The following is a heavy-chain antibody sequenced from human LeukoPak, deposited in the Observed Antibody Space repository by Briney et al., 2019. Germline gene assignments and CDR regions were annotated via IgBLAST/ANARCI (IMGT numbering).Heavy chain of an antibody. CDR1: GYRFTSYW. V-gene: IGHV5-51*01. J-gene: IGHJ4*02. CDR3: ASVNCSSTSCLPDY. CDR2: IYPGDSDT. D-gene: IGHD2-2*01. Sequence: GESLKISCKGSGYRFTSYWIGWVRQMPGKGLGWMGIIYPGDSDTRYSPSFQGQVTISADKSISTAYLQWSSLKASDTAMYYCASVNCSSTSCLPDYWGQGTLVTVSS.